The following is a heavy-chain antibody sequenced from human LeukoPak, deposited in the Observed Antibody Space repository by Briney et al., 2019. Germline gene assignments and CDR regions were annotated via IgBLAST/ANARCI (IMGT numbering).Heavy chain of an antibody. J-gene: IGHJ4*02. Sequence: GGSLRLSCAAPGFTFSSYAMSWVRQAPGKGLEWVSGISGSGGSTYYADSVKGRFTISRGNSKNTLYLQMNSLRAEDTAVYYCAKGRTAYCSSTSCYTIDYWGQGTLVTVSS. D-gene: IGHD2-2*02. CDR1: GFTFSSYA. CDR3: AKGRTAYCSSTSCYTIDY. CDR2: ISGSGGST. V-gene: IGHV3-23*01.